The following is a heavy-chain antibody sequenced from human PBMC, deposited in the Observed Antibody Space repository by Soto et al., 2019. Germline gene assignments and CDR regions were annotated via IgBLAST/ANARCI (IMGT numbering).Heavy chain of an antibody. CDR3: TTDVEKWEPVAFFDY. J-gene: IGHJ4*02. D-gene: IGHD1-26*01. CDR1: GFTFSNAW. V-gene: IGHV3-15*07. CDR2: IKSKTDGGTT. Sequence: GGSLRLSCAASGFTFSNAWMNWVSQAPGKGLEWVGRIKSKTDGGTTDYAAPVKGRFTISRDDSKNTLYLQMNSLKTEDTAVYYCTTDVEKWEPVAFFDYWGQGTLVTVSS.